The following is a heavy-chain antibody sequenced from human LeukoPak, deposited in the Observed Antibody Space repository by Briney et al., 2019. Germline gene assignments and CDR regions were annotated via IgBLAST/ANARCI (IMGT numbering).Heavy chain of an antibody. CDR3: AKDHGNTGLYWFDF. J-gene: IGHJ4*02. Sequence: GGSLRLSCAASGFTFSSYEMNWVRQVPGKGLEWVSYISSGASSIYYADSVKGRFTISRDDAKSSLYLQMNILRAEDTAVYYCAKDHGNTGLYWFDFWGQGTLVTVSS. CDR1: GFTFSSYE. V-gene: IGHV3-48*03. CDR2: ISSGASSI. D-gene: IGHD2-8*02.